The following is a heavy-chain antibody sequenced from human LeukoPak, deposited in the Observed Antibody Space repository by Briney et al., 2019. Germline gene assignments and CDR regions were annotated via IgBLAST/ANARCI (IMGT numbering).Heavy chain of an antibody. CDR1: GFTFNSYG. CDR3: AKVVSGYHFDY. D-gene: IGHD5-12*01. Sequence: GGSLRLPCAASGFTFNSYGVRWLRRARGKGPEWVSDNSGSGGNTYYADCEKRRFPIPRDNCQNTLYLQMNTLRAEDTAVYYCAKVVSGYHFDYWGQGTLVTVSS. J-gene: IGHJ4*02. CDR2: NSGSGGNT. V-gene: IGHV3-23*01.